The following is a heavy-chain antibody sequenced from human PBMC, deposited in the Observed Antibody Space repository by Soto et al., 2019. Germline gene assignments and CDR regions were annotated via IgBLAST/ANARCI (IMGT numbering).Heavy chain of an antibody. Sequence: QVQLVQSGAEVKKPGASVRVSCKDSGYTFTSYGITWVRQAPGQGLEWMGWISVYNGNTNYAQRLQGRVTMTTDTSTTTAYMELRSLRSDDTAVYYCARGQKLFQDGRFDYWGQGTLVTVSS. CDR2: ISVYNGNT. V-gene: IGHV1-18*01. D-gene: IGHD1-1*01. J-gene: IGHJ4*02. CDR3: ARGQKLFQDGRFDY. CDR1: GYTFTSYG.